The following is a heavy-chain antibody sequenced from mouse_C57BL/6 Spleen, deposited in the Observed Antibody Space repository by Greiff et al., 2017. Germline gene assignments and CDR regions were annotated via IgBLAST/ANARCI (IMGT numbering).Heavy chain of an antibody. V-gene: IGHV1-52*01. J-gene: IGHJ3*01. Sequence: VQLQQPGAELVRPGSSVKLSCKASGYTFTSYWMHWVKQRPIQGLEWIGNIDPSDSETHYNQKFKDKATLTVDKSSSTAYMQLSSLTSEDSAVYYCAMPAYYYGSSSWFAYWGQGTLVTVSA. CDR3: AMPAYYYGSSSWFAY. CDR2: IDPSDSET. CDR1: GYTFTSYW. D-gene: IGHD1-1*01.